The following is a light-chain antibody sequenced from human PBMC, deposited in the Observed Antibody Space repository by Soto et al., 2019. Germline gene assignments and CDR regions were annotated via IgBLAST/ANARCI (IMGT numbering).Light chain of an antibody. CDR3: QEYNNWPPWT. CDR2: GAS. Sequence: EIVMTQSPATLSASPGERATLSCRASQSVSSNLAWYQHKPGQAPRLLIYGASTRATGIPARFSGSGSVSEFTLTISSLQSEDFAVYYCQEYNNWPPWTFGQGTKVEIK. V-gene: IGKV3-15*01. CDR1: QSVSSN. J-gene: IGKJ1*01.